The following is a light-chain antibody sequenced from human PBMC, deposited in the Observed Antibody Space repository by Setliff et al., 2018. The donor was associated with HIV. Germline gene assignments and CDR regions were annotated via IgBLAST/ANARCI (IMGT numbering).Light chain of an antibody. Sequence: QSALAQPASVSGSPGQSITISCTGTSSDVGNNNYVAWYQQYPGKAPKLTIYDVSERPSGVSNRFSGSKSGNTASLTISGLQAEDEADYYCSSYTTASTYVFGTGT. CDR2: DVS. CDR3: SSYTTASTYV. V-gene: IGLV2-14*03. J-gene: IGLJ1*01. CDR1: SSDVGNNNY.